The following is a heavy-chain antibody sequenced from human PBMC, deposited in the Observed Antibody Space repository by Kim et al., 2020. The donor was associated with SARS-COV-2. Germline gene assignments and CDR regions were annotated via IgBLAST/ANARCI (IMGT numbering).Heavy chain of an antibody. CDR3: ARGGGGMDV. Sequence: GGSLRLSCAASGFTFSGHWMFWVRQGPGKGLVCVSRINNDGSSTNYADSVKGRFTVSRDNAKNTLYLQMNSLRVEDTAVYYCARGGGGMDVRGQGTTCT. CDR1: GFTFSGHW. D-gene: IGHD3-16*01. CDR2: INNDGSST. V-gene: IGHV3-74*01. J-gene: IGHJ6*02.